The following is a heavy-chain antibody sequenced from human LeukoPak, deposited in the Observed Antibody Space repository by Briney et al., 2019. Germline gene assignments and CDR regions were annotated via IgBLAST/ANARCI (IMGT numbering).Heavy chain of an antibody. D-gene: IGHD3-10*01. V-gene: IGHV4-34*01. CDR1: GGSFSGYY. J-gene: IGHJ4*02. CDR2: INHSGST. CDR3: ARDEGGGGY. Sequence: SETLSLTCAVYGGSFSGYYWNWIRQPPGEGLEWIGEINHSGSTNYNPSLKSRITISEDTSKNQVSLKLSSVTAADTAVYYCARDEGGGGYWGQGTLVTVSS.